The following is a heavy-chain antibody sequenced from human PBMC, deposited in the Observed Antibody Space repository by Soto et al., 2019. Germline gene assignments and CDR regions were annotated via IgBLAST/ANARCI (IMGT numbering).Heavy chain of an antibody. D-gene: IGHD6-6*01. Sequence: GASVKVSCKASGYTFTSYGISWVRQDPGQGLEWMGWNSAYNGNTNYAQKLQGRVTMTTDTYTSTAYMELRSLRSDDTAVYYCASTNVIAARHYYYYGMDVWGQGTTVTVSS. V-gene: IGHV1-18*01. CDR2: NSAYNGNT. CDR1: GYTFTSYG. J-gene: IGHJ6*02. CDR3: ASTNVIAARHYYYYGMDV.